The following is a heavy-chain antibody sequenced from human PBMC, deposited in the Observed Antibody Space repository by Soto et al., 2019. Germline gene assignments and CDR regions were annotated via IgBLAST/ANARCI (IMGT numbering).Heavy chain of an antibody. CDR2: IYYTGNT. Sequence: SETLSLTCNVPGGSISNSNYYWGWIRQPPGKGLEWIGSIYYTGNTYYNPSLKSRVIISVDKSKNQFFLKLTSVTAADTAVYFCARGERQQQRDYWGQGTLVTVSS. J-gene: IGHJ4*02. V-gene: IGHV4-39*07. CDR1: GGSISNSNYY. CDR3: ARGERQQQRDY. D-gene: IGHD6-13*01.